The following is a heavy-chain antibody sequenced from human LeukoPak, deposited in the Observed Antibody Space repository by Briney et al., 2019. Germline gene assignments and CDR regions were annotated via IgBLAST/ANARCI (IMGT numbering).Heavy chain of an antibody. CDR1: GFAFSSYW. CDR2: INQDGSDQ. Sequence: GGSLRLSCAASGFAFSSYWASSVRQAPGKWLEWVANINQDGSDQNYVDSVRGRFTISRDNAKNSAYLQMNSLRVEDTAVYYCARSLWPEDYWGQGILVTVSS. D-gene: IGHD2-21*01. V-gene: IGHV3-7*01. CDR3: ARSLWPEDY. J-gene: IGHJ4*02.